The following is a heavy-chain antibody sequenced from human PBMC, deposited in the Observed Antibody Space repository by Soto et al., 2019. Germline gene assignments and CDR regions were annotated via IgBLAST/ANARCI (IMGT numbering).Heavy chain of an antibody. V-gene: IGHV6-1*01. CDR3: ASSGYDYVENWFDP. CDR2: TYYRSKWYN. D-gene: IGHD5-12*01. J-gene: IGHJ5*02. Sequence: SQTLSLTCAISGDSVSSNSAAWNWIRQSPSRGLEWLGRTYYRSKWYNDYAVSVKSRITINPDTSKNQFSLKVNSVTPEDTAVYYCASSGYDYVENWFDPWGQGTLVTVSS. CDR1: GDSVSSNSAA.